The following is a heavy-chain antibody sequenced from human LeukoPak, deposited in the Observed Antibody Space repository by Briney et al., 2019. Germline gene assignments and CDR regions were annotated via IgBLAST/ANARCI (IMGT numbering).Heavy chain of an antibody. CDR1: GFAFSSYS. D-gene: IGHD3-10*01. V-gene: IGHV3-21*01. J-gene: IGHJ4*02. CDR3: ARENHYYCGSGGHHY. CDR2: ISSSSSYI. Sequence: PGGSLRLSCAASGFAFSSYSMNWVRQAPGKGLEWVSSISSSSSYIYYADSAKGRFTISRDNAKNSLYLQMNSLRAEDTAVYYCARENHYYCGSGGHHYWGQGTLVTVSS.